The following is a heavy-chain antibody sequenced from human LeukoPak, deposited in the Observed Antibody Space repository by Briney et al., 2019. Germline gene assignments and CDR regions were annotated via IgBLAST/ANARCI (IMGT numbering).Heavy chain of an antibody. CDR3: ARVSYYDTSVLDY. D-gene: IGHD3-22*01. CDR1: GYTFTGYS. CDR2: INPNSGGT. J-gene: IGHJ4*02. Sequence: ASVTVSCKASGYTFTGYSMHWVRQAPGQGLEWMGWINPNSGGTNYAQKFQGRVTMTRDTSISTAYMELSSLRSDDTAVYYCARVSYYDTSVLDYWGQGTLVTVSS. V-gene: IGHV1-2*02.